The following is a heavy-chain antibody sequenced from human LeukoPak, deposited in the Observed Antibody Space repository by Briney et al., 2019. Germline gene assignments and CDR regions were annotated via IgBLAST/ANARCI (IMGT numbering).Heavy chain of an antibody. CDR3: ARSPNIAVAGKGRRYYFDY. CDR1: GGTFSSYA. J-gene: IGHJ4*02. D-gene: IGHD6-19*01. V-gene: IGHV1-69*05. Sequence: GASVKVSCKASGGTFSSYAISWVRQAPGQGLEWMGRIIPIFGTANYAQKFQGRVTITTDESTSTAYMDLSSLRSEDTAVYYCARSPNIAVAGKGRRYYFDYWGQGTLVTVSS. CDR2: IIPIFGTA.